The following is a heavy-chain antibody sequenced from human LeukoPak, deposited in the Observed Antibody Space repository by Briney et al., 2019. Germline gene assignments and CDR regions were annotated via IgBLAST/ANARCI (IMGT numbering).Heavy chain of an antibody. CDR2: IFYSGST. J-gene: IGHJ4*02. D-gene: IGHD4/OR15-4a*01. V-gene: IGHV4-39*01. CDR1: GGSISSRNYY. CDR3: ARQPPFFGDYGGY. Sequence: SETLSLTCSVSGGSISSRNYYWGWIRQSPGKGLEWIGSIFYSGSTYYKSSLKGRVTISADTSKNQFSLRLTSVTASDTAIYYCARQPPFFGDYGGYWGPGTLVTVSS.